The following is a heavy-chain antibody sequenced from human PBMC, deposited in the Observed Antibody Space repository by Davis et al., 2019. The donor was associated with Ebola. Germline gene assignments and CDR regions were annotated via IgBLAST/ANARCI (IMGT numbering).Heavy chain of an antibody. D-gene: IGHD1-14*01. CDR1: GFTFSSYG. Sequence: GESLKISCAASGFTFSSYGMHWVRQAPGKGLEWVAVISYDGSNKYYADSVKGRFTISRDNSKNTLYLQMNSLRAEDTAVYYCARAPPHGPQPVFWYFDFWGRGTLVTVSS. J-gene: IGHJ2*01. CDR2: ISYDGSNK. CDR3: ARAPPHGPQPVFWYFDF. V-gene: IGHV3-30*03.